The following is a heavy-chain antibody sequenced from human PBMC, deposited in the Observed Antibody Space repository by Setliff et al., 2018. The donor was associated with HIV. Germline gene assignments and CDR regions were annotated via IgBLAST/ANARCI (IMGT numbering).Heavy chain of an antibody. D-gene: IGHD5-12*01. CDR1: GGSIRGHY. CDR3: TLTSRLDGYFDP. Sequence: PSETLSLTCTVSGGSIRGHYWSWVRQPPGKGLEWIGTIYYSGSTYYKPSLKSRGTIPVDTSKNQFYLKLNSVTAADSAVYYCTLTSRLDGYFDPWGQGTLVTLSS. V-gene: IGHV4-59*11. CDR2: IYYSGST. J-gene: IGHJ5*02.